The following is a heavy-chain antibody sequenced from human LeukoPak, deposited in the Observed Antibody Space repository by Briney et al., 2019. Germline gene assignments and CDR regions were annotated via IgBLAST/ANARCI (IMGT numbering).Heavy chain of an antibody. D-gene: IGHD2-2*01. J-gene: IGHJ4*02. CDR3: ASPVVPAAI. CDR2: INHSGST. CDR1: GGSFSGYY. Sequence: SETLSLTCAVYGGSFSGYYWSWIRQPPGKGLEWIGDINHSGSTNYNPSLKSRVTISVDTSKNQFSLKLSSVTAADTAVYYCASPVVPAAIWGQGTLVTVSS. V-gene: IGHV4-34*01.